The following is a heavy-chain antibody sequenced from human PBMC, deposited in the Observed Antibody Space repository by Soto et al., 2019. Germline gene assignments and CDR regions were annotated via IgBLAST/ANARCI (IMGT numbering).Heavy chain of an antibody. Sequence: PGGSLRLSCAASGFTFSSYAMSWVRQAPGKGLEWVSSVSWNSGAKLYADSVKGRFAISRDSAKKSVYLQMNSLRPDDTAFYYCAKGVATAVPALDYWGQGTLVTVSS. V-gene: IGHV3-9*01. J-gene: IGHJ4*02. CDR1: GFTFSSYA. CDR2: VSWNSGAK. D-gene: IGHD2-21*02. CDR3: AKGVATAVPALDY.